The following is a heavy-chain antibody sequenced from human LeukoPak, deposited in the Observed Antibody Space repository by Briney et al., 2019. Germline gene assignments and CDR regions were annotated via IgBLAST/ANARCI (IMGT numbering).Heavy chain of an antibody. V-gene: IGHV3-30-3*01. CDR2: ISYDGSNK. J-gene: IGHJ5*02. Sequence: GSLRLSCAASGFPFSSYAMHWVRPAPGKGLEWVAVISYDGSNKYYADSVKGRFTISRDNSKNTLYLQMNSLRAEDTAVYYCARVSGRGYYDILTGYRDNWFDPWGQGTLVTVSS. D-gene: IGHD3-9*01. CDR3: ARVSGRGYYDILTGYRDNWFDP. CDR1: GFPFSSYA.